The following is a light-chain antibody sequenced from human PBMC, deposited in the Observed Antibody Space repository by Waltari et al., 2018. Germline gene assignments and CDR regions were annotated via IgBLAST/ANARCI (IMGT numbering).Light chain of an antibody. CDR2: YDR. Sequence: SYVVTQPPSVSVAPGETATITCGGDNIRTYSVHWYQQKAGQAPVLVIFYDRDRPSGIPDRFSGSNSGNTATLTISRVEAGDEARYYCHVWHPHVDPGVFGTGTEVTVL. CDR3: HVWHPHVDPGV. J-gene: IGLJ1*01. V-gene: IGLV3-21*04. CDR1: NIRTYS.